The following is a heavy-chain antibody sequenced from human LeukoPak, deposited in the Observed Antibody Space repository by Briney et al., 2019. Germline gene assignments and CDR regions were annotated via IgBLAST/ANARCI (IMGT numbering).Heavy chain of an antibody. D-gene: IGHD2-2*01. Sequence: ASVKVSCKASGYTFTGYYMHWVRQAPGQGLEWMGWINPNSGGTNYAQKFQGRVTMTRDTSISTAYMELSRLRSDDTAVYYCARGAMEYRHYYYYYYYMDVWGKGTTVTVSS. CDR2: INPNSGGT. V-gene: IGHV1-2*02. CDR3: ARGAMEYRHYYYYYYYMDV. J-gene: IGHJ6*03. CDR1: GYTFTGYY.